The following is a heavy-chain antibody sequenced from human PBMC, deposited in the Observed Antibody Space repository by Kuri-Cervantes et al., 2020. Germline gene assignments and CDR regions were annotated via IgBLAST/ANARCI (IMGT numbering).Heavy chain of an antibody. D-gene: IGHD3-3*01. V-gene: IGHV3-33*08. J-gene: IGHJ4*02. CDR2: IWYDGSNK. Sequence: GGSLRLSCAASGFTFSSYWMHWVRQAPGKGLEWVAVIWYDGSNKYYADSVKGRFTISRDNSKNTLYLQMNSLRAEDTAVYYCARDAMSGYFDYWGQGTLVTVSS. CDR1: GFTFSSYW. CDR3: ARDAMSGYFDY.